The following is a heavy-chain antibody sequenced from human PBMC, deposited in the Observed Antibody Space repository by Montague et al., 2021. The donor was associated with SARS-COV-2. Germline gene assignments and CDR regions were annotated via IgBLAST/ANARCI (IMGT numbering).Heavy chain of an antibody. V-gene: IGHV4-34*01. CDR3: ARGADYDCWSGYLRYKWFDP. J-gene: IGHJ5*02. CDR2: INHSGNT. D-gene: IGHD3-3*01. CDR1: GGSLSGYY. Sequence: SETLSLTCAVYGGSLSGYYWAWIRQTPGKGLEWIGEINHSGNTNYNPSLKSRLTISVDTSKKQFSLKLSSVTTADTAVYYCARGADYDCWSGYLRYKWFDPWGQGTPVTVSS.